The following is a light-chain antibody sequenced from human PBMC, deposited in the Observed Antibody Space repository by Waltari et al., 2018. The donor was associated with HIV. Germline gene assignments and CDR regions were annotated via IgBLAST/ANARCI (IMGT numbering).Light chain of an antibody. V-gene: IGLV2-11*01. CDR2: NVS. J-gene: IGLJ2*01. Sequence: QSALPQPRSVSESPGQSVTISCTVTSSDVGAYNYFSWYQQHPGRAPKFIIYNVSERPSGVPDRFSGSKSGNTASLTISGLQAEDEADYYCSSYAGTSNFVLFGGGTKLTVL. CDR1: SSDVGAYNY. CDR3: SSYAGTSNFVL.